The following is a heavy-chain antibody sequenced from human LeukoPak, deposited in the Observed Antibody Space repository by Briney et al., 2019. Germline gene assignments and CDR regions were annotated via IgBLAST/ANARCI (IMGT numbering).Heavy chain of an antibody. CDR2: INHSGST. D-gene: IGHD6-13*01. CDR1: GGSFSGYY. J-gene: IGHJ4*02. V-gene: IGHV4-34*01. CDR3: ATVAAAGSFDY. Sequence: PSETLSLTRAVYGGSFSGYYWSWIRQPPGKGLEWIGEINHSGSTNYNPSLKSRVTISVDTSKNQFSLKLSSVTAADTAVYYCATVAAAGSFDYWGQGTLVTVSS.